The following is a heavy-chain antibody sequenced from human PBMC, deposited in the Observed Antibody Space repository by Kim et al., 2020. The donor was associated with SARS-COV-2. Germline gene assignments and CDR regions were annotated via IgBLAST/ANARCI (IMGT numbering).Heavy chain of an antibody. CDR2: GST. D-gene: IGHD6-13*01. V-gene: IGHV4-39*07. CDR3: ARDAGTYDY. J-gene: IGHJ4*02. Sequence: GSTYYTPSLKSRVTISVDTSKNQFSLKLSSVTAADTAVYYCARDAGTYDYWGQGTLVTVSS.